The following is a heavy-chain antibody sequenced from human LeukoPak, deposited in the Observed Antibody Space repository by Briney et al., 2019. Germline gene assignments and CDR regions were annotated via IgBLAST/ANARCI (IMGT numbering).Heavy chain of an antibody. CDR3: ARSRRYTAAADLFDY. V-gene: IGHV1-69*13. J-gene: IGHJ4*02. CDR2: IIPIFGTA. Sequence: ASVKVSCKASGGTFSSYAISWVRQAPGQGLEWTGGIIPIFGTANYAQKFQGRVTITADESTSAAYMELSSLRSEDTAVYYCARSRRYTAAADLFDYWGQGTLVTVSS. D-gene: IGHD6-13*01. CDR1: GGTFSSYA.